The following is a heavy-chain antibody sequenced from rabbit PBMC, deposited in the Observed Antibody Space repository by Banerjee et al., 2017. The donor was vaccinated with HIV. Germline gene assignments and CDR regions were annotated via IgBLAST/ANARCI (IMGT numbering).Heavy chain of an antibody. J-gene: IGHJ4*01. CDR1: GFSFSNKYV. V-gene: IGHV1S45*01. Sequence: QEQLKETGGGLVQPGGSLTLTCTASGFSFSNKYVMCWVRQAPGKGLEWIACIDAGSSGKTYYASWAKGRFTISKTSSTTVTVQMTSLTAADTATYFCARDLAGVIGWNFNLWGPGTLVTVS. D-gene: IGHD4-1*01. CDR2: IDAGSSGKT. CDR3: ARDLAGVIGWNFNL.